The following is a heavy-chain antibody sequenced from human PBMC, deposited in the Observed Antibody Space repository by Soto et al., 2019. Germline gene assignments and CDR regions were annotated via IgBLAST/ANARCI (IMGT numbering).Heavy chain of an antibody. CDR1: GYTFTDYY. Sequence: QVQLVQSGAEVKKPGASVKVSCKASGYTFTDYYIHWVRQAPGQGLEWMGWINPNSGGTNFAQKFQGWIAMTRDSSISTAYMDLSRLTSEDTAVYYCGRSEVPDDYGPQTNFRAMDVWGQGTTVTVSS. D-gene: IGHD4-17*01. J-gene: IGHJ6*02. V-gene: IGHV1-2*04. CDR3: GRSEVPDDYGPQTNFRAMDV. CDR2: INPNSGGT.